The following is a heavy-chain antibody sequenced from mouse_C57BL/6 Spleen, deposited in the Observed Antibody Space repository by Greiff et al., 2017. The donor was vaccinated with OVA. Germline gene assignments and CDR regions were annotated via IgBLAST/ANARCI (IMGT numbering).Heavy chain of an antibody. Sequence: QVQLQQPGAELVRPGSSVKLSCKASGYTFTSYWMDWVKQRPGQGLEWIGNIYPSDSETHYNLKFKDKATLTVDKSSSTAYMQLSSLTSEDSAVYYCARWKAYGNYAWYCDVWGTGTTVTVSS. CDR3: ARWKAYGNYAWYCDV. CDR1: GYTFTSYW. CDR2: IYPSDSET. V-gene: IGHV1-61*01. D-gene: IGHD2-1*01. J-gene: IGHJ1*03.